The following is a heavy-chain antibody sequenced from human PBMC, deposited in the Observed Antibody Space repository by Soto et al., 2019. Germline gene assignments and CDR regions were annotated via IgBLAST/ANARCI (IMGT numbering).Heavy chain of an antibody. J-gene: IGHJ6*02. CDR3: ASIFDFWSGPENYYYYYGMDV. Sequence: ASVKVSCKASGYTFTSYAMHWVRQAPGQRLEWMGWINAGNGNTKYSQKFQGRVTITRDTSASTAYMELSSLRSEDTAVYYCASIFDFWSGPENYYYYYGMDVWGHGTTVTVSS. V-gene: IGHV1-3*01. CDR1: GYTFTSYA. D-gene: IGHD3-3*01. CDR2: INAGNGNT.